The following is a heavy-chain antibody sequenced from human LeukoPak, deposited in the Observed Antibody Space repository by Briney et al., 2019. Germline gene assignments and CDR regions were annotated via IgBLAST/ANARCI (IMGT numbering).Heavy chain of an antibody. J-gene: IGHJ4*02. CDR3: ASKFHYYDSSGYYL. Sequence: PGGSLRLSCAASGFTFSSYSMNWVRQAPGKGLGWVSSISSSSSYIYYADSVKGRFTISRDNAKNSLYLQMNSLRAEDTAVYYCASKFHYYDSSGYYLWGQGTLVTVSS. CDR1: GFTFSSYS. CDR2: ISSSSSYI. V-gene: IGHV3-21*01. D-gene: IGHD3-22*01.